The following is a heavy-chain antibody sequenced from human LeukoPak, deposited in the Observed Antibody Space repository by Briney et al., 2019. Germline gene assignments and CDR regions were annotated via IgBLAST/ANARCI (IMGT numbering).Heavy chain of an antibody. CDR3: AREWRGIASHYHGMDV. D-gene: IGHD6-6*01. CDR1: GFSFSDYD. V-gene: IGHV3-13*01. CDR2: LGTNGDA. Sequence: PGVSLRLSCVASGFSFSDYDMYWVRQAAGRGLEWVSALGTNGDAYYLGSVRGRFTISRENVKNSLYLQMNSLGVEDTAVYHCAREWRGIASHYHGMDVWGQGTTVTVSS. J-gene: IGHJ6*02.